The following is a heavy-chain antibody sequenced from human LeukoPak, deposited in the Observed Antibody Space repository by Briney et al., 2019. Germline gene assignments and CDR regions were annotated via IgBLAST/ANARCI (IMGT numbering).Heavy chain of an antibody. CDR2: MNPNSGNT. V-gene: IGHV1-18*01. J-gene: IGHJ6*03. Sequence: ASVKVSCKASGYTFTSYDINWVRQATGQGLEWMGWMNPNSGNTNYAQKLQGRVTMTTDTSTSTTYMELRSLRSDDTAVYYCARDHEEDWLAEEYYYYMDVWGRGTTVTISS. D-gene: IGHD3/OR15-3a*01. CDR3: ARDHEEDWLAEEYYYYMDV. CDR1: GYTFTSYD.